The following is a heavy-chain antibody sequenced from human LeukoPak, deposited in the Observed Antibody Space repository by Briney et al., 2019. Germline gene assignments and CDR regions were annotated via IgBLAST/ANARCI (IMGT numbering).Heavy chain of an antibody. CDR1: GGSFSGYY. CDR2: INHSGST. V-gene: IGHV4-34*01. Sequence: SETLSLTCAVYGGSFSGYYWSWIRQPPGKGLEWIGEINHSGSTNYNPSLKSRVTISVDTSKNQFSLKLSSVTAADTAVYYCARQAGSGLFILPGGQGTLVTVSS. CDR3: ARQAGSGLFILP. J-gene: IGHJ4*02. D-gene: IGHD3/OR15-3a*01.